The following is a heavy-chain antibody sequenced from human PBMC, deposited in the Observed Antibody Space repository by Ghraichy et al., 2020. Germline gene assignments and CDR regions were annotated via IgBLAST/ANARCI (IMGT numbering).Heavy chain of an antibody. V-gene: IGHV3-30*04. CDR1: GFSFSTYS. Sequence: GESLNISCVASGFSFSTYSMHWVRQAPGKGLESMAVISPDRSQRHYSDFVKGRFTISRDNSKSTLYLEMNSLSPEDSGVYYCARDGINGYNDIDSWGQGTLVTVSA. D-gene: IGHD5-24*01. CDR3: ARDGINGYNDIDS. J-gene: IGHJ4*02. CDR2: ISPDRSQR.